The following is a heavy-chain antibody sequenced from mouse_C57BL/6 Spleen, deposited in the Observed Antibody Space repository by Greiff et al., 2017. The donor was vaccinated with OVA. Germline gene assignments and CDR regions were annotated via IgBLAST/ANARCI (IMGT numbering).Heavy chain of an antibody. J-gene: IGHJ2*01. CDR3: ARPYGNYGGYFDY. CDR2: ISRGSSTI. V-gene: IGHV5-17*01. D-gene: IGHD2-1*01. Sequence: EVKLVESGGGLVKPGGSLKLSCAASGFTFSDYGMHWVRQAPEKGLEWVAYISRGSSTIYYADTVKGRFTISRDNAKNTLFLQMTSLRSEDTAMYYCARPYGNYGGYFDYWGKGTTLTVSS. CDR1: GFTFSDYG.